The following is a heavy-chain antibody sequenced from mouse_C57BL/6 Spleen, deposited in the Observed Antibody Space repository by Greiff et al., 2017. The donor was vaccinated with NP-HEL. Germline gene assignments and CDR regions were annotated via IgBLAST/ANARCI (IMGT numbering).Heavy chain of an antibody. V-gene: IGHV2-2*01. CDR2: IWSGGST. D-gene: IGHD2-3*01. CDR1: GFSLTSYG. Sequence: QVQLKESGPGLVQPSQSLSITCTVSGFSLTSYGVHWVRQSPGKGLEWLGVIWSGGSTDYNAAFISRLSISKDNSKSQVFFKMNSLQADDTAIYYCARMGLLQGYAMDYWGQGTSVTVSS. J-gene: IGHJ4*01. CDR3: ARMGLLQGYAMDY.